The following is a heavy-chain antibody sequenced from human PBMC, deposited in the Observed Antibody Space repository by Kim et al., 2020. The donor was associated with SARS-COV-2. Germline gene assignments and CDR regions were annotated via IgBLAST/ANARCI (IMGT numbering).Heavy chain of an antibody. J-gene: IGHJ6*02. Sequence: ASVKVSCKASGYTFPSYYIHWVRLAPGQGPQWMGIINPSGGTARHAQKFQGRLTLSSDASTGMVFMELSSLTSEDTAMYYCVRGVGRGGDCFSCDEYYYHLDVWGQGTTVTVSS. CDR3: VRGVGRGGDCFSCDEYYYHLDV. D-gene: IGHD2-21*02. CDR1: GYTFPSYY. V-gene: IGHV1-46*01. CDR2: INPSGGTA.